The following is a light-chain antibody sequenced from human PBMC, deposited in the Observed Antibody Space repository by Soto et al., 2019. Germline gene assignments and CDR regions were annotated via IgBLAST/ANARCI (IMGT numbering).Light chain of an antibody. Sequence: DIVMTQSPDSLAVSLGERATINCKSSQSVLYSSNNKNYLAWYQQKPGQPPKLLIYWASTRESGVPDRFSGSGSGTDFTLTISSLQAEDVAVYYCQQRSNWPRGTFGGGTKVEIK. CDR3: QQRSNWPRGT. CDR2: WAS. CDR1: QSVLYSSNNKNY. V-gene: IGKV4-1*01. J-gene: IGKJ4*01.